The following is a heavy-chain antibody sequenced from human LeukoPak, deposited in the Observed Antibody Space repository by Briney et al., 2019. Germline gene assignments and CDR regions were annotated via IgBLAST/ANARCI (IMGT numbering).Heavy chain of an antibody. CDR3: ARGTGNYYGRRAFDI. CDR2: INRSGTT. Sequence: PSETLSLTCAAYGDSFSAYYWSWIRQPPGKGLEWIGEINRSGTTNYNPSLKSRVSMSVDTPNSQVSLGLTSVTAADTAVYYCARGTGNYYGRRAFDIWGQGTMVTVSP. V-gene: IGHV4-34*01. D-gene: IGHD1-26*01. CDR1: GDSFSAYY. J-gene: IGHJ3*02.